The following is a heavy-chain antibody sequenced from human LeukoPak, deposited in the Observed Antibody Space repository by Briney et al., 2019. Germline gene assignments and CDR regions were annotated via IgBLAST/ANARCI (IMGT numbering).Heavy chain of an antibody. Sequence: SETLSLTCTVSGGSISSGNYYWSWIRQPAGKGLEWIGSMYSSGSTYYNPSLKSRVTISVDTSKNQFSLKLSSVTAADTAVYYCARSGSGYLRYYFDYWGQGTLVTVSS. D-gene: IGHD5-12*01. J-gene: IGHJ4*02. CDR2: MYSSGST. CDR3: ARSGSGYLRYYFDY. CDR1: GGSISSGNYY. V-gene: IGHV4-39*07.